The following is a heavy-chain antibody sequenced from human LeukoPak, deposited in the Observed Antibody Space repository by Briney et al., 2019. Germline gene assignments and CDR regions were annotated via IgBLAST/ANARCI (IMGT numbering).Heavy chain of an antibody. CDR2: IYSGGSI. Sequence: PGGSLRLSCAASGLTVSSYMSWVRQAPGKGPEWVSVIYSGGSIYYADSVKGRFTISRDDSKSIAYLQMNTLKTEDTAIYYCARGAFEYDTSGYYYTFDYWGQGSLVTVSS. CDR1: GLTVSSY. CDR3: ARGAFEYDTSGYYYTFDY. V-gene: IGHV3-66*01. J-gene: IGHJ4*02. D-gene: IGHD3-22*01.